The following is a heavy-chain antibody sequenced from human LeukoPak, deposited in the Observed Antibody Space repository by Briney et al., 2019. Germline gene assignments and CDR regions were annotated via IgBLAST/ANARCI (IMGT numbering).Heavy chain of an antibody. CDR1: GGSISSGSYY. CDR3: ARQKESYDSSGYYSPNFDY. D-gene: IGHD3-22*01. CDR2: IYYSGST. J-gene: IGHJ4*02. V-gene: IGHV4-61*01. Sequence: PSQTLSLTCTVSGGSISSGSYYWSWIRQPPGKGLEWIGYIYYSGSTNYNPSLKSRVTISVDTSKNQFSLKLSSVTAADTAVYYCARQKESYDSSGYYSPNFDYWGQGTLVTVSS.